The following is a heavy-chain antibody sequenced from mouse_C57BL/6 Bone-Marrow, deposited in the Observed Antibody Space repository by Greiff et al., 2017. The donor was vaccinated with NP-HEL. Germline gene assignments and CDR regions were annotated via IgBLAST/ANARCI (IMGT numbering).Heavy chain of an antibody. CDR2: IWTGGGT. J-gene: IGHJ1*03. CDR3: ARAGNYGTPGGFDV. CDR1: GFSLTSYA. D-gene: IGHD2-1*01. V-gene: IGHV2-9-1*01. Sequence: VKLVESGPGLVAPSQSLSITCTVSGFSLTSYAISWVRQPPGKGLEWLGVIWTGGGTNYNSALKSRLSISKDNSKSKVFLKMNSLQTDDTARYYCARAGNYGTPGGFDVWGTGTTVTVSS.